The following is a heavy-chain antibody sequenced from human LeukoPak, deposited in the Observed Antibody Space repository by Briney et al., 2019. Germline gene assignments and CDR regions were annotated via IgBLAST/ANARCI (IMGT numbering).Heavy chain of an antibody. D-gene: IGHD6-13*01. CDR1: GYTFTSYA. Sequence: GASVKVSCKASGYTFTSYAMHWVRQAPGQRLEWMGWINAGNGNTKYSQKFQGRVTITRDTSASTAYMELSSLRSEDTAVYYCARGPLYSSSWYYRGGHSGYFQHWGQGTLVTVSS. CDR2: INAGNGNT. J-gene: IGHJ1*01. V-gene: IGHV1-3*01. CDR3: ARGPLYSSSWYYRGGHSGYFQH.